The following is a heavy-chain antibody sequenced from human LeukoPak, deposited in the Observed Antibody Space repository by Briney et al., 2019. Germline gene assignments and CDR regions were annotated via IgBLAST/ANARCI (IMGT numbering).Heavy chain of an antibody. CDR2: SRNRAKSYTT. V-gene: IGHV3-72*01. CDR3: SRDATGDH. J-gene: IGHJ4*02. CDR1: GFTFSDHY. Sequence: GGSLRLSCAVSGFTFSDHYMDWVRQAPGKGLEWVSRSRNRAKSYTTDYAASVKGRFTISRDDSKSTLYLQMNSLETEDTAVYYCSRDATGDHWGQGTLVSVPS.